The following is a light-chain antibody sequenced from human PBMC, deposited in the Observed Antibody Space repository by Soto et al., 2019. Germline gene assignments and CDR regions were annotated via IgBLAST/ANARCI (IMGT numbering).Light chain of an antibody. CDR1: QDISNY. J-gene: IGKJ4*01. CDR3: QQYDNLPPLT. CDR2: DAS. Sequence: DIQMTQSPSSLSASVGDRVTITCQASQDISNYLNWYQQKPGKAPKLLIYDASNLETGVPSRFSGSGSGTDFTFTSSSLQPEDIATYYCQQYDNLPPLTFGGGTKVEIK. V-gene: IGKV1-33*01.